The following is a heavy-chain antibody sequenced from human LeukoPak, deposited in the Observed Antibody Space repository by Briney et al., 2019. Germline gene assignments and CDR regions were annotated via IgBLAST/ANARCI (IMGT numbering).Heavy chain of an antibody. CDR2: IFYSGST. D-gene: IGHD5-18*01. J-gene: IGHJ4*02. CDR1: GASLNSGGYY. V-gene: IGHV4-31*03. CDR3: ARILGYSYGQADY. Sequence: KPSQTLSLTCTVSGASLNSGGYYWGWIRQHPGKGLEWIGYIFYSGSTYQNPSLKSRLTISVDTSKNQFSLRLSSVTAADTAVYYCARILGYSYGQADYWGQGTLVTVSS.